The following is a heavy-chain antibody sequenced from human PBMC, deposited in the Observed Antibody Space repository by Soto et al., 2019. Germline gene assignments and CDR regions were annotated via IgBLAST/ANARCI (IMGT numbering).Heavy chain of an antibody. CDR1: GGTFSSYA. CDR2: IIPIFGTA. Sequence: ASVKVSCKASGGTFSSYAISWVRQAPGQGLEWMGGIIPIFGTANYAQKFQGRVTITADESTSTAYMELSSLRSEDTAVYYCASHSIVEDIVVVPADYYYGMDVWGQGTTVTVSS. V-gene: IGHV1-69*13. D-gene: IGHD2-2*01. CDR3: ASHSIVEDIVVVPADYYYGMDV. J-gene: IGHJ6*02.